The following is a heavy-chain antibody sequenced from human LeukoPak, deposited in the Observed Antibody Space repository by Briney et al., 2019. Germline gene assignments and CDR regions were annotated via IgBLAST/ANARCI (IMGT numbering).Heavy chain of an antibody. D-gene: IGHD1-26*01. CDR1: GYTFASYG. V-gene: IGHV1-18*01. CDR3: ARDNSVGDYAWWFDP. Sequence: ASVKVSCKTSGYTFASYGISWVRQAPGQGLEWMGWISGYNGNTKYAQKFQGRVTMTRDMSTSTDYMELSSLRSEDTAVYYCARDNSVGDYAWWFDPWGQGTLVTVSS. CDR2: ISGYNGNT. J-gene: IGHJ5*02.